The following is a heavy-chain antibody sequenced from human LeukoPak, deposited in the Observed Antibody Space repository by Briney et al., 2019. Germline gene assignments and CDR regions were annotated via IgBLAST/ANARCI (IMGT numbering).Heavy chain of an antibody. CDR3: ARETRLGYSSGWENWFDP. CDR1: GYTFTSYD. Sequence: GASVKVSCKASGYTFTSYDINWVRQATGQGLEWMGWMNPNSGNTGYAQKFQGRVTITRNTSISTAYMELSSLRSEDTAVYYCARETRLGYSSGWENWFDPWGQGTLVTVSS. J-gene: IGHJ5*02. CDR2: MNPNSGNT. V-gene: IGHV1-8*03. D-gene: IGHD6-19*01.